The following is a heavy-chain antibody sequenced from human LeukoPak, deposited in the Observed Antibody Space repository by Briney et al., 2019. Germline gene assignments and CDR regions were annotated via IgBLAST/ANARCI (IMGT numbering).Heavy chain of an antibody. CDR2: INWNGGST. CDR1: GFTFDDYG. D-gene: IGHD6-19*01. V-gene: IGHV3-20*01. CDR3: ARDFGSGWGTYYYYYGMDV. Sequence: GGSLRLSCAASGFTFDDYGMSWVRQAPGKGLEWVSGINWNGGSTGYADSVKGRFTISRDNAKNSLYLQMNSLRAEDTALYHCARDFGSGWGTYYYYYGMDVWGQGTTVTVSS. J-gene: IGHJ6*02.